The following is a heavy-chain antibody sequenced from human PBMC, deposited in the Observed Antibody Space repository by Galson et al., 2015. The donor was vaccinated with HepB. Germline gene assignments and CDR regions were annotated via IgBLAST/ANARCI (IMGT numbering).Heavy chain of an antibody. J-gene: IGHJ1*01. V-gene: IGHV3-53*01. CDR3: ARDSWGAEYFQH. CDR1: GFTVSSND. Sequence: SLRLSCAASGFTVSSNDMSWVRQAPGKGLEWVSVIYSGGSIYYADSVKGRFTISRDNSKNTLYLQMNSLRVEDTAVYYCARDSWGAEYFQHSGQGTLVTVSS. CDR2: IYSGGSI. D-gene: IGHD3-16*01.